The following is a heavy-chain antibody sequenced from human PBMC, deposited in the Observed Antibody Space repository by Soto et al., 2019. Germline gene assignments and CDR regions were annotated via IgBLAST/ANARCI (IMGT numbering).Heavy chain of an antibody. D-gene: IGHD2-15*01. J-gene: IGHJ6*02. Sequence: VASVTVSCAASGFTFRSYRMNWVRQAPGKGLERVSYTSCSDRSINYADTVKGRFIISRDNAKNSLYLQMHSLRDEDTAVYYCAREGWPLLQTGMDVWGQGT. V-gene: IGHV3-48*02. CDR2: TSCSDRSI. CDR3: AREGWPLLQTGMDV. CDR1: GFTFRSYR.